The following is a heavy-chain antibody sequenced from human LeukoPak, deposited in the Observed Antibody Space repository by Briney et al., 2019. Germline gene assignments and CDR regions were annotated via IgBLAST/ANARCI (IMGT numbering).Heavy chain of an antibody. CDR2: LIPTLGTA. V-gene: IGHV1-69*10. CDR3: ARDVGGPANY. Sequence: ASVKVSCKASGGIFNRYVISWVRQAPGQGLELMGGLIPTLGTANCAQKFQGRVTITADKPSNTAYMELSSLRFEDTAVYYCARDVGGPANYWGQGTLVTVSS. CDR1: GGIFNRYV. J-gene: IGHJ4*02. D-gene: IGHD2-15*01.